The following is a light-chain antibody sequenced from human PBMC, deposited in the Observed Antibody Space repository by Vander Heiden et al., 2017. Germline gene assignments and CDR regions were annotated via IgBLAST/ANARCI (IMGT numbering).Light chain of an antibody. CDR2: KAS. V-gene: IGKV1-5*03. CDR1: QSISTW. Sequence: DIQMIQSPSTLSASVGDRVTITCRASQSISTWLAWYQQRPGKAPKLLIYKASTLESGVPPRFSGSGYETDFTLTISSLQPDDFATYHCQQYNSSPWTFGQGTKVEIK. J-gene: IGKJ1*01. CDR3: QQYNSSPWT.